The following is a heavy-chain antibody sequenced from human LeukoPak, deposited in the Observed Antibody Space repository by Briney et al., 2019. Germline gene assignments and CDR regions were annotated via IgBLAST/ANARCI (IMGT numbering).Heavy chain of an antibody. D-gene: IGHD2-15*01. V-gene: IGHV3-30*18. CDR3: AKGGGLVY. J-gene: IGHJ4*02. CDR1: GFTFSSYG. Sequence: GGSLRLSCAASGFTFSSYGMHWVRQAPGKGLEWVAVISYDGSNKYYADSVKGRFTISRDNSKNTLYLQMNSLRAEDTAVYYCAKGGGLVYWGQGTLVTVSS. CDR2: ISYDGSNK.